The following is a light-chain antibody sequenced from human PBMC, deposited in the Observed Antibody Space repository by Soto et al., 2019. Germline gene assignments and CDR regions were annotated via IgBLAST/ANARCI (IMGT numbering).Light chain of an antibody. V-gene: IGLV2-14*03. CDR2: DVN. J-gene: IGLJ2*01. Sequence: QSALTQPASVSGSPGQSITISCTGTSSDVGGYNYVSWYQQHPGKAPKLIIYDVNNRPSGVSNRFSGSKSGNTASLTISGLQAEDEADYYCSSYCSSYTSRSTLEFGEGTKLTVL. CDR1: SSDVGGYNY. CDR3: SSYTSRSTLE.